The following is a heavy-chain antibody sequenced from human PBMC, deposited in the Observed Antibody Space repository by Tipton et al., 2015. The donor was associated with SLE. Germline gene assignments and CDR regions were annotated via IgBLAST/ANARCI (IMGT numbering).Heavy chain of an antibody. V-gene: IGHV4-4*07. CDR2: IYTSGST. Sequence: TLSLTCIVSGGSISSYYWSWIRQPAGKGLEWIGHIYTSGSTNYNPSLKSRVTISLDTSKNHFSLKLSSVTAADTAVYYCARDRGYGMDVWGQGTTVTVSS. J-gene: IGHJ6*02. CDR1: GGSISSYY. CDR3: ARDRGYGMDV. D-gene: IGHD3-10*01.